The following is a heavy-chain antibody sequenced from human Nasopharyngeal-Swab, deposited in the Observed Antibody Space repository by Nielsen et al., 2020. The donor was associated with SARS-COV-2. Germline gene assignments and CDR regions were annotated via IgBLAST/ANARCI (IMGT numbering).Heavy chain of an antibody. J-gene: IGHJ6*03. CDR2: IKEDGSEK. Sequence: VRQAPGKGLEGVAKIKEDGSEKFYVDSVEGRFTISRDNGKNSLYLQMNSLRDDDTAVYYCFTGHYMGVWGKGTTVTVSS. D-gene: IGHD2-8*02. V-gene: IGHV3-7*01. CDR3: FTGHYMGV.